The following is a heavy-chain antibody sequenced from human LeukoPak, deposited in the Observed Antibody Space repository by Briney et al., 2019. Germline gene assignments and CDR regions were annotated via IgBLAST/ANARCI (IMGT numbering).Heavy chain of an antibody. Sequence: ASVKVSCKASGYTFTSYGISWVRQAPGQGLEWMGWISAYNGNTNYAQKLQGRVTMTTDTSTGTAYMELRSLRSDDTAVYYCARDSYGSGVYYFDYWGQGTLVTVSS. V-gene: IGHV1-18*01. J-gene: IGHJ4*02. CDR2: ISAYNGNT. D-gene: IGHD3-10*01. CDR3: ARDSYGSGVYYFDY. CDR1: GYTFTSYG.